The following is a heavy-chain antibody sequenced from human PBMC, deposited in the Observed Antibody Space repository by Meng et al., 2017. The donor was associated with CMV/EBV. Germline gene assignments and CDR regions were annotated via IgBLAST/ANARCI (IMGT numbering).Heavy chain of an antibody. CDR1: GFTFSSYW. D-gene: IGHD6-19*01. CDR2: INSDGSST. J-gene: IGHJ3*02. V-gene: IGHV3-74*01. CDR3: ARDGPNGIAVAGRDI. Sequence: GESLKISCAASGFTFSSYWMHWVRQAPGKGLVWVSRINSDGSSTSYADSVKGRFTISRDNAKNTLYLQMNSLRAEDTAVYYCARDGPNGIAVAGRDIWGQGTMVTVSS.